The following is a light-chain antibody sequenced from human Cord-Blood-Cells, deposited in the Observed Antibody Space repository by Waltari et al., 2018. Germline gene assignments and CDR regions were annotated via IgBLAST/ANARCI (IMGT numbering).Light chain of an antibody. V-gene: IGLV2-11*01. Sequence: QSALTQPRSVSGYPGQSVTISCTGTSSDVGGYNYVSWYQQHPGKAPTLMIYDVSKRPSGVPDRFSGSKSGNTASLTISGLQAEDEADYYCCSYAGSYTLVFGGGTNLTVL. CDR1: SSDVGGYNY. CDR3: CSYAGSYTLV. CDR2: DVS. J-gene: IGLJ3*02.